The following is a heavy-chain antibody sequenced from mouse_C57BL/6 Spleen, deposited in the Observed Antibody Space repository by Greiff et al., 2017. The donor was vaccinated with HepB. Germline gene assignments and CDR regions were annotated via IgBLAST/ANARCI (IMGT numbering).Heavy chain of an antibody. CDR3: ARGPHYGTDYYAMDY. D-gene: IGHD2-1*01. V-gene: IGHV1-59*01. CDR1: GYTFTSYW. CDR2: IDPSDSYT. Sequence: QVQLKQPGAELVRPGTSVKLSCKASGYTFTSYWMHWVKQRPGQGLEWIGVIDPSDSYTNYNQKFKGKATLTVDTSSSTAYMQLSSLTSEDSAVYYCARGPHYGTDYYAMDYWGQGTSVTVSS. J-gene: IGHJ4*01.